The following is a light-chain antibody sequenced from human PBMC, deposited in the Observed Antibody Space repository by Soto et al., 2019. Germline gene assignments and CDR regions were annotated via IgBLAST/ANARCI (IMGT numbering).Light chain of an antibody. Sequence: QSVLTQPPSVSGSPGQSVTISCTGTSSDVGSYNRVSWYQQPPGTAPKLMIDEVSHRPSGVPDRFSGSKSGNTASLTISGLQAEDEAADYCSLYTSSSTYVFGTGTKLTVL. CDR3: SLYTSSSTYV. V-gene: IGLV2-18*01. CDR2: EVS. J-gene: IGLJ1*01. CDR1: SSDVGSYNR.